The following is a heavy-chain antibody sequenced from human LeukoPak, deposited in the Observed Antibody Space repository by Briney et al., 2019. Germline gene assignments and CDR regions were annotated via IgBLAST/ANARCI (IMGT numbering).Heavy chain of an antibody. D-gene: IGHD2-8*01. CDR2: IQYDRTNE. J-gene: IGHJ6*03. V-gene: IGHV3-30*02. CDR1: GFTFSSYA. CDR3: AKDRCSNGIGCYYYYMEV. Sequence: GGSLRLSCAASGFTFSSYAMSWVRQAPGKGLEWVAYIQYDRTNEQYAHSVKGRFRISRDNSNYILYLQMNSLRTEDTAVYYCAKDRCSNGIGCYYYYMEVWGKGTTVTISS.